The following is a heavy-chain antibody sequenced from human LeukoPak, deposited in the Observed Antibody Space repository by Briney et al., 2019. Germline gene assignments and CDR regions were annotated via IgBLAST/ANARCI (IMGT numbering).Heavy chain of an antibody. J-gene: IGHJ5*02. D-gene: IGHD6-19*01. CDR2: IYPGDSDT. CDR3: ARGSWGSGWYGANWFDP. Sequence: ESLKISCKGSGYSFTSYWIGWVRQMPGKGLEWMGIIYPGDSDTRYSPSFQGQVTISADKSISTAYLQWSSLKASDTAMYYCARGSWGSGWYGANWFDPWGQGTLVTVSS. CDR1: GYSFTSYW. V-gene: IGHV5-51*01.